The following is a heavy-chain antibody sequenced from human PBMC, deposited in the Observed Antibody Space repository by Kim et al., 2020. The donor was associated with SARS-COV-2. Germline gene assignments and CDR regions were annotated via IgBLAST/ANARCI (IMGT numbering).Heavy chain of an antibody. D-gene: IGHD3-22*01. CDR1: GFTFSSYA. J-gene: IGHJ4*02. CDR2: ISGSGGST. V-gene: IGHV3-23*01. CDR3: AKLPITMIVVVITDTLHFAY. Sequence: GGSLRLSCAASGFTFSSYAMSWVRQAPGKGLEWVSAISGSGGSTYYADSVTGRFTISRDNSKNTLYLQMNSLRAEDTAVYYCAKLPITMIVVVITDTLHFAYWGQETLVTVSS.